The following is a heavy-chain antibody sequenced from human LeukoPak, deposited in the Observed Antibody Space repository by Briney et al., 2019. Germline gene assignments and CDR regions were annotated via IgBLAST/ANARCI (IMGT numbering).Heavy chain of an antibody. CDR3: AGRSVTTFDY. CDR2: ISGNDGST. V-gene: IGHV3-23*01. D-gene: IGHD4-17*01. Sequence: GGSLRLSCAASGFTFSSYVMSWVRQAPGKGLEWVSLISGNDGSTYYADSVKGRFTISRDNSKNTLYLQMSSLRADDTAVYYCAGRSVTTFDYWGQGTLVTVSS. J-gene: IGHJ4*02. CDR1: GFTFSSYV.